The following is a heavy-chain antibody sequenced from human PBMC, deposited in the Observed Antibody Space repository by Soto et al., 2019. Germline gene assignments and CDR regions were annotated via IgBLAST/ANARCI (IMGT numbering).Heavy chain of an antibody. CDR3: AKRGVDTFGLSS. CDR2: MNTDGSST. CDR1: GFTFSSFW. D-gene: IGHD3-10*01. J-gene: IGHJ5*02. Sequence: EVQLVESGGGLVQPGGSLRLSCAVSGFTFSSFWMHWVRQAPGEGLVWVSRMNTDGSSTSYADSVKGRFTISRDNAKNTMYLQMNSLRVEDTAMYYCAKRGVDTFGLSSWGQGTLFTVSS. V-gene: IGHV3-74*01.